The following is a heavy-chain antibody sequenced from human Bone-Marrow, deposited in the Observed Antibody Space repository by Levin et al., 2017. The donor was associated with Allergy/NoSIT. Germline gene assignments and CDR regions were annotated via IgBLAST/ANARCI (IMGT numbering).Heavy chain of an antibody. J-gene: IGHJ4*02. CDR3: ARGADRSKTGY. Sequence: PSETLSLTCAVYGGSFSGLYCSWIRQPPGKGLEWIGEVSHGEGTRYNPSLESRVTISVDTSRNQCSLKLSSVTAADTAVYYCARGADRSKTGYWGQGTLVTVSS. CDR2: VSHGEGT. D-gene: IGHD1-1*01. CDR1: GGSFSGLY. V-gene: IGHV4-34*01.